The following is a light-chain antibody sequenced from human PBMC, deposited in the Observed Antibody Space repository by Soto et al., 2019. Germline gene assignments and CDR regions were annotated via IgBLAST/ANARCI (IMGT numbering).Light chain of an antibody. CDR3: QCRGIGPPGAN. Sequence: EIVLTQSPVTLSLSPGERATLSCRASQSINNYLAWYQQKPGQPPSLLIYDASNRATAIPGRFSGSGSGTDFTLTISGLEPDDSAVYYCQCRGIGPPGANFGGGTKVEIK. CDR2: DAS. J-gene: IGKJ4*01. V-gene: IGKV3-11*01. CDR1: QSINNY.